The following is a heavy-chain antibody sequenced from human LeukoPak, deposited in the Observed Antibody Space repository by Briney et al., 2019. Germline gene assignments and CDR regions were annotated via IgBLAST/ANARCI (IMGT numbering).Heavy chain of an antibody. CDR1: GYTFTSYA. CDR3: ARDGTWEEYYYDSSGSPYPLDY. D-gene: IGHD3-22*01. V-gene: IGHV7-4-1*02. Sequence: ASVKVSCKASGYTFTSYAMNWVRQAPGQGLEWMGWINTNTGNPTYAQGFTGRFVFSLDTSVSTAYLQISSLKAEDTAVYYCARDGTWEEYYYDSSGSPYPLDYWGQGTLVTVSS. J-gene: IGHJ4*02. CDR2: INTNTGNP.